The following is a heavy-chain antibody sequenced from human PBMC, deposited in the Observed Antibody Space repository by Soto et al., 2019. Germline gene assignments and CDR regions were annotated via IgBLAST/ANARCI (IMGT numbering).Heavy chain of an antibody. Sequence: SETLSLTCTVSGVYISSGGYYWSWIRQHPGKGLEWIGYIYYSGSTYYNPSLKSRVTISVDTSKNQFSLKLSSVTAADTAVYYCARGVNNWNYVSYFDYWGQGTLVTVSS. CDR2: IYYSGST. CDR3: ARGVNNWNYVSYFDY. CDR1: GVYISSGGYY. J-gene: IGHJ4*02. D-gene: IGHD1-7*01. V-gene: IGHV4-31*03.